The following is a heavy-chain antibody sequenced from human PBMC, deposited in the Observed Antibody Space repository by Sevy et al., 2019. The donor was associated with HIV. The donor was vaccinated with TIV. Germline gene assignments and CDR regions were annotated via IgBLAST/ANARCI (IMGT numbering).Heavy chain of an antibody. V-gene: IGHV1-69*13. D-gene: IGHD5-18*01. CDR2: IIPIFGTA. J-gene: IGHJ6*02. Sequence: ASVKVSCKASGGTFSSYAISWVRQAPGQGLEWMGGIIPIFGTANDAQKFQGRVTITADESTSTAYMELSSLRSEDTAVYYCARGHTAMVTDYYYYGMDVWGQGTTVTVSS. CDR1: GGTFSSYA. CDR3: ARGHTAMVTDYYYYGMDV.